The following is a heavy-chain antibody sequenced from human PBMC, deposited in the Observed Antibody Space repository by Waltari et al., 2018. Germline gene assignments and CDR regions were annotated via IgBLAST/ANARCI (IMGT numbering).Heavy chain of an antibody. CDR3: ARVVGYNYRYYYYGMDV. V-gene: IGHV1-69*01. J-gene: IGHJ6*02. CDR2: IIPSFGTA. Sequence: QVQLVQSGAEVKKPGSSVKVSCKASGGTFSSYAISWVRQAPGQGLEWMGGIIPSFGTANYAQKFQGRVTITADESTSTAYMELSSLRSEDTAVYYCARVVGYNYRYYYYGMDVWGQGTTVTVSS. D-gene: IGHD5-12*01. CDR1: GGTFSSYA.